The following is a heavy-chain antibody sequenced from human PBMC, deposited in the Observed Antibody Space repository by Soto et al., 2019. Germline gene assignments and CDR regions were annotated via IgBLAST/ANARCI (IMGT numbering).Heavy chain of an antibody. Sequence: PSETLSLTCTVSGGSISSGGYYWSWIRQHPGKGLEWIGYIYYSGSTYYNPSLKSRVTISVDTSKNQFSLKLSSVTAADTAVYYCARGGLNRGHDSPNNFDYWGQGTLVTVSS. J-gene: IGHJ4*02. V-gene: IGHV4-31*03. CDR2: IYYSGST. CDR3: ARGGLNRGHDSPNNFDY. D-gene: IGHD3-10*01. CDR1: GGSISSGGYY.